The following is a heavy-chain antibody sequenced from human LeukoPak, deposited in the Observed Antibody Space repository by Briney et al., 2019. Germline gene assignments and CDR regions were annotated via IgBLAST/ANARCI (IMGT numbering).Heavy chain of an antibody. Sequence: SETLSLTCTVSGGSISSYYWSWIRQPPGKGLEWIGYIYYSGSTNYNPSLKSRVTISVDTSKNQFSLKLSSVIAADTAVYYCASRSIAAAGWYYFDYWGQGTLVTVSS. CDR2: IYYSGST. J-gene: IGHJ4*02. CDR1: GGSISSYY. V-gene: IGHV4-59*08. D-gene: IGHD6-13*01. CDR3: ASRSIAAAGWYYFDY.